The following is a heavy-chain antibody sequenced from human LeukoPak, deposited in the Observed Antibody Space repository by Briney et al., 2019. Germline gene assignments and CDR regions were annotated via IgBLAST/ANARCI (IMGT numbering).Heavy chain of an antibody. D-gene: IGHD6-19*01. J-gene: IGHJ4*02. V-gene: IGHV1-24*01. CDR3: ATEKPRIAVAGTGPHFDY. CDR2: FDPEDGET. CDR1: GYTLTELS. Sequence: ASGKVSCKVSGYTLTELSMHWVRQAPGKGLEWMGGFDPEDGETIYAQKFQGRVTMTEDTSTDTAYTELSSLRSEDTAVYYCATEKPRIAVAGTGPHFDYWGQGTLVTVSS.